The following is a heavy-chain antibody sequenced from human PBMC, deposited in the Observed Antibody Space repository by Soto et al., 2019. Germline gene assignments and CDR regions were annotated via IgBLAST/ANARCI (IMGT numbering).Heavy chain of an antibody. V-gene: IGHV3-23*01. CDR2: ISGSGGST. D-gene: IGHD6-19*01. CDR3: AKDSQWLVDRWFDP. Sequence: GGSIKIACAASGFSFSIYAMSWVRQTTGKGLEWVSAISGSGGSTYYADSVKGRFTISRDNSKNTLYLQMNSLRAEDTAVYYCAKDSQWLVDRWFDPWGQGTLVTVSS. J-gene: IGHJ5*02. CDR1: GFSFSIYA.